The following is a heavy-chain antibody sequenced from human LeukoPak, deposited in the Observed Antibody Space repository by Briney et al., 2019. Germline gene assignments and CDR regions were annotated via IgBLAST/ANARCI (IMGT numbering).Heavy chain of an antibody. CDR3: ASQGDLYYFDY. CDR1: GGSISSSSYY. D-gene: IGHD3-10*01. V-gene: IGHV4-39*01. J-gene: IGHJ4*02. CDR2: IYYSGST. Sequence: SETLSLTCTVSGGSISSSSYYWGWIRQPPGKGLEWIGSIYYSGSTYYNPSLKSRVTISVDTSKNQFSLKLSSVTAADTAVYYCASQGDLYYFDYWGQGTLVTVSS.